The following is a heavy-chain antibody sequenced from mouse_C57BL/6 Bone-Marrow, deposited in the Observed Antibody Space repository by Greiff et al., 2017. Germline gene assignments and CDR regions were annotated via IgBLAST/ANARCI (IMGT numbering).Heavy chain of an antibody. J-gene: IGHJ1*03. CDR2: INPNNGGT. D-gene: IGHD1-1*01. CDR1: GYTFTDYN. V-gene: IGHV1-18*01. CDR3: AREATTVVSSSYWYFDV. Sequence: VQLQQSGPELVKPGASVKIPCKASGYTFTDYNMDWVKQSHGKSLEWIGDINPNNGGTIYNQKFKGKATLTVDKSSSTAYMELRSLTSEDTAVYYGAREATTVVSSSYWYFDVWGTGTTVTVSS.